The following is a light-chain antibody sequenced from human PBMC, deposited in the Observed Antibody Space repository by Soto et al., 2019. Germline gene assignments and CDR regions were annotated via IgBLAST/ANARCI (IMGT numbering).Light chain of an antibody. Sequence: AIQMTQFPSSLSVSVGDRVTITCRASQDIRSDLGWYQHRPGKAPKLLIYAASTLQSGVPSGFSGSGSGTDFTLTISSLQPEDFATYYCLQDNSYPLTFGGGTKVDIK. J-gene: IGKJ4*01. CDR2: AAS. CDR1: QDIRSD. V-gene: IGKV1-6*01. CDR3: LQDNSYPLT.